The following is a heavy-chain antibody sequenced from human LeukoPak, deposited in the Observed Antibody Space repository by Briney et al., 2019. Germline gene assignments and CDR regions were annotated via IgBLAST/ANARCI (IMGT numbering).Heavy chain of an antibody. CDR2: IYPGESET. CDR3: ARRDQNCSGGSCYPYYFDY. V-gene: IGHV5-51*03. CDR1: GYIFTKYW. Sequence: GESLTLSCRGSGYIFTKYWIGWVRQMPGKGLEWMGIIYPGESETIYSPSFQGQVTISADKSISTAYLQWSSLKASDTAMYYCARRDQNCSGGSCYPYYFDYWGQGTLVTVSS. J-gene: IGHJ4*02. D-gene: IGHD2-15*01.